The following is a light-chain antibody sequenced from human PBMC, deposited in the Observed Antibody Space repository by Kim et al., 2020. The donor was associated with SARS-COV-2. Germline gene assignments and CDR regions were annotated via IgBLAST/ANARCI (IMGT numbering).Light chain of an antibody. CDR2: GKN. CDR3: HSRDNSGHHWV. J-gene: IGLJ3*02. Sequence: SSELTQDPAVSVAVGQTVRITCQGDSLRNHYANWYQQKPGQAPILVIFGKNNRPSGIPDRISGSSSRNTASLTITGTQAEDEADYYCHSRDNSGHHWVFGGGTQLTVL. CDR1: SLRNHY. V-gene: IGLV3-19*01.